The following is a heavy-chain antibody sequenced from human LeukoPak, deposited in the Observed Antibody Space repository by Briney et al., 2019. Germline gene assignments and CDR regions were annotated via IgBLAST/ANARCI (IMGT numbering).Heavy chain of an antibody. CDR3: ARHLPYGSGRKIDY. J-gene: IGHJ4*02. CDR2: IYYSGST. V-gene: IGHV4-59*08. CDR1: GGSISSYY. D-gene: IGHD3-10*01. Sequence: SETLSLTCTVSGGSISSYYWSWIRQPPGKGLEWIGYIYYSGSTNYNPSLKSRVTISVDTSKNQFSLKLSSVTAADTAVYYCARHLPYGSGRKIDYWGQGTLVTVSS.